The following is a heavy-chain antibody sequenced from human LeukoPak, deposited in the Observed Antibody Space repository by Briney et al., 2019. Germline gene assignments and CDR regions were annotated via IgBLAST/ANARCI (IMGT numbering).Heavy chain of an antibody. CDR2: ISSSSSYI. J-gene: IGHJ4*02. Sequence: GGSLRLSCAASGFTFSSYSMNWVRQAPGKGLECVSSISSSSSYIYYADSVKGRFTISRDNAKNSLYLQMNSLRAEDTAVYYCAREEAAAKDYWGQGTLVTVSS. D-gene: IGHD6-13*01. V-gene: IGHV3-21*01. CDR3: AREEAAAKDY. CDR1: GFTFSSYS.